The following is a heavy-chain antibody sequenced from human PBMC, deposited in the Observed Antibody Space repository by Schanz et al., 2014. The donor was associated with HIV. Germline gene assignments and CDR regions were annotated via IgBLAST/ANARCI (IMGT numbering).Heavy chain of an antibody. D-gene: IGHD6-13*01. Sequence: QVQLVQSGAEVKKPGASVRVSCKASGYSFTTYGITWVRQAPGQGLEWMGWVSGYKGTTNYAQNRQDRVTMTTDTSTSTAYMELRSLRSDDSAVYYCARDSPVAAGTLDYWGQGTLVTVSS. J-gene: IGHJ4*02. CDR2: VSGYKGTT. CDR1: GYSFTTYG. CDR3: ARDSPVAAGTLDY. V-gene: IGHV1-18*01.